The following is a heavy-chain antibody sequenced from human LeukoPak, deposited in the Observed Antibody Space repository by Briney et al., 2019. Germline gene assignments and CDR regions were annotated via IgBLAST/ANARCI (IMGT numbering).Heavy chain of an antibody. CDR1: GFTFRSYA. Sequence: GGSLRLSCVASGFTFRSYAMSWVRQAPGKGLEWVSGIGGSGGITYYADSVKGRFSSSRDNSKNTLYLQMNSLRAEDTAVYYCTKGPSLCGGDCYSYYFDYWGQGTLVTVSS. V-gene: IGHV3-23*01. CDR3: TKGPSLCGGDCYSYYFDY. CDR2: IGGSGGIT. D-gene: IGHD2-21*01. J-gene: IGHJ4*02.